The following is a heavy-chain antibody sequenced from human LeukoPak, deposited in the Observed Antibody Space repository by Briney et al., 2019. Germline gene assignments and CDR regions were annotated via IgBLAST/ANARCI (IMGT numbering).Heavy chain of an antibody. CDR1: GGSISSSSYY. CDR3: ARQGQLVFNWFDP. Sequence: PSETLSLTCTVSGGSISSSSYYWGWIRRPPGKGLEWIGSIYYSGSTYYNPSLKSRVTISVDTSKNQFSLKLSSVTAGDTAVYYCARQGQLVFNWFDPWGQGTLVTVSS. V-gene: IGHV4-39*01. D-gene: IGHD6-6*01. CDR2: IYYSGST. J-gene: IGHJ5*02.